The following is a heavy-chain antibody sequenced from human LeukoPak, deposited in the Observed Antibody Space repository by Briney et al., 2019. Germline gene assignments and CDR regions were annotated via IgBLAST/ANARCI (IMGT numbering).Heavy chain of an antibody. V-gene: IGHV4-59*01. Sequence: PSETLSLTCTVSGGSISSYYWSWIRRPPGKGLEWIGYIYYSGSTNYNPSLKSRVTISVDTSKNQFSLKLSSVTAADTAVYYCARVITFGGVIAFDYWGQGTLVTVSS. J-gene: IGHJ4*02. CDR1: GGSISSYY. D-gene: IGHD3-16*02. CDR2: IYYSGST. CDR3: ARVITFGGVIAFDY.